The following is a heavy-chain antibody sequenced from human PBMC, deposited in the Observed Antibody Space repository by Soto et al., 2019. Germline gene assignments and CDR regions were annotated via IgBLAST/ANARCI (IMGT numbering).Heavy chain of an antibody. D-gene: IGHD1-26*01. V-gene: IGHV3-53*01. CDR3: ARARSGNYFYYGLDV. CDR2: IYRGGST. J-gene: IGHJ6*02. CDR1: GFTVSSNY. Sequence: PGGSLRLSCAASGFTVSSNYMSWVRQAPGQGLEWVSVIYRGGSTNYADSVKGRFTISRDISKNTVYFQMNSLRAEDAAVYYCARARSGNYFYYGLDVWGQGTTVTVSS.